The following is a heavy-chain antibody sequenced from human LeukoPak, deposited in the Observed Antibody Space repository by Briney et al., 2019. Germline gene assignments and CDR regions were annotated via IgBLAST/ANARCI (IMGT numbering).Heavy chain of an antibody. Sequence: PSETLSLTCSVSGYSISSGYYWGWIRQPPGKGLEWIGNIYHSGNTYYNSSLKSRVTISVDTSKNQFSLKLSSVTAADTAVYYCATNGYGEIPSGYYYMDVWGKGTTVTISS. J-gene: IGHJ6*03. CDR3: ATNGYGEIPSGYYYMDV. CDR1: GYSISSGYY. V-gene: IGHV4-38-2*02. CDR2: IYHSGNT. D-gene: IGHD4-17*01.